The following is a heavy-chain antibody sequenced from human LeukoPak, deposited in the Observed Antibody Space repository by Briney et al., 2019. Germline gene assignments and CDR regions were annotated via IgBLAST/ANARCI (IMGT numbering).Heavy chain of an antibody. CDR1: GFTFSSYS. Sequence: GGSLRLSCAASGFTFSSYSMNWVRQAPGKGLEWVSYISSSSSTIYYADSVKGRFTISRDNAKNSLYPQMNSLRAEDTAVYYCARAGDSSGYFYRNAFDIWGQGTMVTVSS. CDR3: ARAGDSSGYFYRNAFDI. V-gene: IGHV3-48*04. CDR2: ISSSSSTI. J-gene: IGHJ3*02. D-gene: IGHD3-22*01.